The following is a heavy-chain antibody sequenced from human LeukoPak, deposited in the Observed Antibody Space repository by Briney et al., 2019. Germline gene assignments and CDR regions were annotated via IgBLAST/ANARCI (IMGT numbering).Heavy chain of an antibody. V-gene: IGHV3-23*01. Sequence: GGSLRLSCAASGFTFGSYDMSWVRQAPGKGLEWVSASGGDGGSTYADSVKGRFTISRDNSKNTLYLQMNSLRAEDTATYYCAKALNYWYFDLWGRGNLVTVSS. CDR1: GFTFGSYD. CDR2: SGGDGGST. J-gene: IGHJ2*01. CDR3: AKALNYWYFDL.